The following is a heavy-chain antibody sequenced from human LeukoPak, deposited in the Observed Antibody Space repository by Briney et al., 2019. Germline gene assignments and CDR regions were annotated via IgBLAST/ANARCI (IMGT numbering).Heavy chain of an antibody. J-gene: IGHJ6*02. D-gene: IGHD3-10*01. Sequence: ASVKVSCKASGYTFTSYDINWVRQATGQGLEWMGWMNPNSGNTGYAQKFQGRVTMTRNTSISTAYMELSSLRSEDTAVYYCARFYYYGSGSYLDDYYGMDVWGQGTTVTVSS. V-gene: IGHV1-8*01. CDR3: ARFYYYGSGSYLDDYYGMDV. CDR1: GYTFTSYD. CDR2: MNPNSGNT.